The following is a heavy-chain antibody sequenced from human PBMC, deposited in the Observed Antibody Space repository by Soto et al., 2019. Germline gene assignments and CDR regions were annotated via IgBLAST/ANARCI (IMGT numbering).Heavy chain of an antibody. CDR1: GYTFTSYG. Sequence: ASVKVSCKASGYTFTSYGISWVRQAPGQGLEWMGWISAYNGNTNYAQKLQGRVTMTTDTSTSTAYMELRSLRSDDTAVYYCARDVGDSSGYYYVAAFAIWGQGTMVTVSS. D-gene: IGHD3-22*01. CDR2: ISAYNGNT. CDR3: ARDVGDSSGYYYVAAFAI. J-gene: IGHJ3*02. V-gene: IGHV1-18*01.